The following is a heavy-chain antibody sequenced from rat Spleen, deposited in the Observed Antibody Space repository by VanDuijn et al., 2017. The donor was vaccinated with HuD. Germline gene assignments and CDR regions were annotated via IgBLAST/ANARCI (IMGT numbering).Heavy chain of an antibody. Sequence: QVQLKESGPGLVQPSQTLSLTCTVSEFSLSSYGVIGVRQPPGKGLEWMGVMWGNGNTNYNSALKSRLSISRDTSKSQVFLKMNNLQTEDTAMYFCARVPYGGYSDYWGQGVMVTASS. CDR2: MWGNGNT. V-gene: IGHV2S61*01. CDR3: ARVPYGGYSDY. D-gene: IGHD1-11*01. J-gene: IGHJ2*01. CDR1: EFSLSSYG.